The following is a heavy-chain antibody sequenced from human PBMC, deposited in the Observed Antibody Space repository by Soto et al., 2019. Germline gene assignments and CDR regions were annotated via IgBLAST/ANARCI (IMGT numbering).Heavy chain of an antibody. V-gene: IGHV1-18*04. CDR2: ISAYNGNT. Sequence: ASVKVSCKASGYTFTSYGISWVRQAPGQGLEWMGWISAYNGNTNYAQKLQGRVTMTTDTSTSTAYMELRSLRSDDTAVYYCARSPLGTVVVVAVPLADIWGQGTMGTV. J-gene: IGHJ3*02. D-gene: IGHD2-15*01. CDR3: ARSPLGTVVVVAVPLADI. CDR1: GYTFTSYG.